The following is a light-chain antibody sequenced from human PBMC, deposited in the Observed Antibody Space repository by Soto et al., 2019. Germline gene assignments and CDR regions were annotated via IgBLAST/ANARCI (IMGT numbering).Light chain of an antibody. CDR3: QQYNSYPIT. CDR2: KAS. Sequence: DIQMTQSPSTLSGSVGDRVTITCRASQTISSWLAWYQQKPGKAPKLLIYKASSLESGVPSRFSGSGSGTEITLTISSLQPDDFATYYCQQYNSYPITFGQGTRLEIK. V-gene: IGKV1-5*03. CDR1: QTISSW. J-gene: IGKJ5*01.